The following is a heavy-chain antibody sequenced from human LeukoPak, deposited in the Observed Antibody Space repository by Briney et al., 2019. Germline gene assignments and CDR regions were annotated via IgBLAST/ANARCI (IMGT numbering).Heavy chain of an antibody. CDR1: GGSITNYY. CDR3: ARHGKGVTYFYTFDI. D-gene: IGHD2/OR15-2a*01. J-gene: IGHJ3*02. Sequence: SETLSLACTVSGGSITNYYWSWIRQPPGEGLEWIGYVYASGATNSNPSLKSRVTISVDTSKNQFSLKLSSVTAADTAVYYCARHGKGVTYFYTFDIWGQGTVVAVSS. V-gene: IGHV4-59*08. CDR2: VYASGAT.